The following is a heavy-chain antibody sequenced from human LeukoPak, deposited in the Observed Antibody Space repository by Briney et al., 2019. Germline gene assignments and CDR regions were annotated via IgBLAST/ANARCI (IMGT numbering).Heavy chain of an antibody. Sequence: HGASVKVSCKASGYTFTSYGISWVRQAPGQGPEWMGWISAYNGNTNYAQKLQGRVTMTTDTSTSTAYMELRSLRSDDTAVYYCARDAVTGYYYYMDVWGKGTTVTISS. CDR2: ISAYNGNT. J-gene: IGHJ6*03. V-gene: IGHV1-18*04. D-gene: IGHD4-17*01. CDR3: ARDAVTGYYYYMDV. CDR1: GYTFTSYG.